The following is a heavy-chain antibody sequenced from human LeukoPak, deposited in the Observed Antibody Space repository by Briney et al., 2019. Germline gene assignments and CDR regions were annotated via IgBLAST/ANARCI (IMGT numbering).Heavy chain of an antibody. J-gene: IGHJ4*02. Sequence: PGGSLRLSCAASGFTFRSYWMSWVRQAPGKGLEWVANIKKDGSEKYYVDSVKGRSIISRDNAKNSLYLQMNSLRAEDTAAYYCARGGYCSNTTCYLDYWGQGTLVTVSS. D-gene: IGHD2-2*01. CDR3: ARGGYCSNTTCYLDY. V-gene: IGHV3-7*01. CDR2: IKKDGSEK. CDR1: GFTFRSYW.